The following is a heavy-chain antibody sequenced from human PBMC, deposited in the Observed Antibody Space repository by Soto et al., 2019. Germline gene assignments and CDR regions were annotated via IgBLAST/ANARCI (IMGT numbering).Heavy chain of an antibody. CDR1: GYSFTSYW. Sequence: PGESLKISCKGSGYSFTSYWIGWVRQMPGKGLECMGIIYPGDSDTRYSPSFQGQVTISADKSISTAYLQWSSLKASDTAMYYCARLEDIVVVPAAMSHYGMDVWGQGTTVTVSS. J-gene: IGHJ6*02. CDR3: ARLEDIVVVPAAMSHYGMDV. D-gene: IGHD2-2*01. V-gene: IGHV5-51*01. CDR2: IYPGDSDT.